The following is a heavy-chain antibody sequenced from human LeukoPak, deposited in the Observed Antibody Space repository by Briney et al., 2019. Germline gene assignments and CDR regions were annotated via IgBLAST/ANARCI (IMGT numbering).Heavy chain of an antibody. D-gene: IGHD3-22*01. CDR2: IIPIFGTR. CDR3: ARDTRRQSSSGYYLMDAFDI. J-gene: IGHJ3*02. CDR1: GGTFRSYA. V-gene: IGHV1-69*05. Sequence: SVKLSCKASGGTFRSYAISWVRQAPGQGLEWMGRIIPIFGTRNYAQKFQGRVTIITDESTSTAYMELSSLRSEDTAVYYCARDTRRQSSSGYYLMDAFDIWGQGTMVTVSS.